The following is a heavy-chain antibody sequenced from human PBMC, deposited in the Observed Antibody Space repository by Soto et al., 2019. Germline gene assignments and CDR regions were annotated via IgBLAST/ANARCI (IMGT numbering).Heavy chain of an antibody. J-gene: IGHJ6*02. CDR1: GFTFSSYG. CDR2: ISYDGSNK. Sequence: GGSLRLSCAASGFTFSSYGMHWVRQAPGKGLEWVAVISYDGSNKYYADSVKGRFTISRDNSKNTLYLQMNSLRAEDTAVYYCAKDLGVVFGWIQLPDVWGQGTTVTVSS. V-gene: IGHV3-30*18. CDR3: AKDLGVVFGWIQLPDV. D-gene: IGHD5-18*01.